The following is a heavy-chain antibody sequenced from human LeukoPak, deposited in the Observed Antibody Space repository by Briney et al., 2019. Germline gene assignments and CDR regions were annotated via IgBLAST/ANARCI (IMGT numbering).Heavy chain of an antibody. Sequence: GGSLRLSCAASGFSFSTYGMHWLRQAPGKGLEWVAFIRYDATHIPYADSVKGRFTISRDNSKSTLYLQMDSLRAEDTAVYYCSTEEQSSGSLFDYWGQGTLVTVSS. CDR2: IRYDATHI. J-gene: IGHJ4*02. CDR1: GFSFSTYG. CDR3: STEEQSSGSLFDY. V-gene: IGHV3-30*02. D-gene: IGHD3-22*01.